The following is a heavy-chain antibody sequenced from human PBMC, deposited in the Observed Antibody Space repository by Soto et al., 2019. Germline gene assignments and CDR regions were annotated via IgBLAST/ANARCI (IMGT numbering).Heavy chain of an antibody. CDR3: ARDPPPPDY. CDR1: GFTFASYA. CDR2: MNAYNGNT. J-gene: IGHJ4*02. V-gene: IGHV1-18*01. Sequence: QVQLVQSGAEVKKPGASVKVSCKASGFTFASYAISWMRQAPGQGLEWMGWMNAYNGNTHYAQKLQGRVTLTTDTSTSTAYMELRSLRSDDTAVYYCARDPPPPDYCGQGTLVTVSS.